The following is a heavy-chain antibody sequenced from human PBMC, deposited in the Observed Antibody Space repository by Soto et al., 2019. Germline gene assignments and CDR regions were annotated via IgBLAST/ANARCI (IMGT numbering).Heavy chain of an antibody. CDR3: ASLEITGY. V-gene: IGHV1-46*01. CDR1: GYTLSSND. D-gene: IGHD3-16*01. Sequence: PSVKVSCKASGYTLSSNDMVWVRQAPGQGLEWMGIINTSGGSTDYVQKFQGRLTMTRDTSTNTVYMELSSLRSEDTAVYYCASLEITGYWGQGTQVTVSS. CDR2: INTSGGST. J-gene: IGHJ4*02.